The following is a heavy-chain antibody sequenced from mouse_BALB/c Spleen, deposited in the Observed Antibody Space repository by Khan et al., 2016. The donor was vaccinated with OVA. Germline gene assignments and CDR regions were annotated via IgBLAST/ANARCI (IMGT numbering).Heavy chain of an antibody. J-gene: IGHJ4*01. Sequence: EVELVESGGGLVKPGGSLKLSCAASGFAFSSYDMSWVRQTPEKRLEWVAIISNGGSYTNYPDSVKGRFTISRDNARNTLYLQVSSLRSEDTALYYCARHGGFNPSYAMDYWGQGTSVTVSS. CDR2: ISNGGSYT. V-gene: IGHV5-9*02. CDR1: GFAFSSYD. CDR3: ARHGGFNPSYAMDY.